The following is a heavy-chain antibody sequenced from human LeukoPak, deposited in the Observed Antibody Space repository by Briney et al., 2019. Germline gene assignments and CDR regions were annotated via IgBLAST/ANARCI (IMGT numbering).Heavy chain of an antibody. D-gene: IGHD2-15*01. V-gene: IGHV4-39*01. CDR3: ARQHCSGGSCYHDAFDI. CDR2: IYYSGST. Sequence: SETLSLTCTVSGGSISSSGYYWGWIRQPPGKGLECIGTIYYSGSTYYNPSLKSRVTISVDTSKNLFSLKLSSVTAADTAIYYCARQHCSGGSCYHDAFDIWGQGTMVTVSS. CDR1: GGSISSSGYY. J-gene: IGHJ3*02.